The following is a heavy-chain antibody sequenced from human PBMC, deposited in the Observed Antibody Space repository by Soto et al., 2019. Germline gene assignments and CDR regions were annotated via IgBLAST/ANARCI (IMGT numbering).Heavy chain of an antibody. CDR2: ISYDGSNK. CDR1: GFTFSSYA. D-gene: IGHD3-22*01. Sequence: GGSLRLSCAASGFTFSSYAMHWVRQAPGKGLEWVAVISYDGSNKYYADSVKGRFTISRDNSKNTLYLQMNSLRAEDTAVYYCARGGRTLYDSSGYYAYWGQGTLVTVSS. J-gene: IGHJ4*02. CDR3: ARGGRTLYDSSGYYAY. V-gene: IGHV3-30-3*01.